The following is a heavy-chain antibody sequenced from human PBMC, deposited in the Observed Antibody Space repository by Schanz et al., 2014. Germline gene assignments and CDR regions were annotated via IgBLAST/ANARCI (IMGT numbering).Heavy chain of an antibody. CDR2: IDPSGGST. D-gene: IGHD4-4*01. CDR3: ASALTTWGGMDV. J-gene: IGHJ6*02. CDR1: GYTFTGHH. Sequence: QVQLVQSGAEVKKPGASVKVSCKASGYTFTGHHMHWVRQAPGQGLEWMGMIDPSGGSTSYAQKFQGRVTMTRDTSTSTVYMELSSLRSEDTAVYYCASALTTWGGMDVWGQGTTVTVSS. V-gene: IGHV1-46*01.